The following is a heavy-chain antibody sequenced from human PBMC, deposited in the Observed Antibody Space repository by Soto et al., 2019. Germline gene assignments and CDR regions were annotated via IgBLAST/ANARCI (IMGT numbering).Heavy chain of an antibody. D-gene: IGHD6-13*01. CDR3: ARGSPLAAAGSYYYFDY. J-gene: IGHJ4*02. CDR2: IYYSGSA. Sequence: PSETLSLTCTVSGGSISSGGYYWSWIRQHPGKGLEWIGYIYYSGSAYYNPSLKSRVTISVDTSKKQFSMKLSSVTAADTAVYYFARGSPLAAAGSYYYFDYWGQGTLVTVSS. V-gene: IGHV4-31*03. CDR1: GGSISSGGYY.